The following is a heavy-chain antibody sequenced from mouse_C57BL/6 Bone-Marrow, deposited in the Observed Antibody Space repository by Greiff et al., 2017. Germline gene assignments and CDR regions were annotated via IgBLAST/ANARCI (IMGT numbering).Heavy chain of an antibody. Sequence: VQLQQSGAELVKPGASVKMSCKASGYTFTTYPIEWMKQNHGKSLEWIGNFHPYNDDTKYNETFKGKDTLTVEKSSNTVYLELSRLTSDDSAVYDCARSSTFFYYFDYWGQGTTRTVAS. J-gene: IGHJ2*01. CDR1: GYTFTTYP. CDR3: ARSSTFFYYFDY. D-gene: IGHD5-1*01. V-gene: IGHV1-47*01. CDR2: FHPYNDDT.